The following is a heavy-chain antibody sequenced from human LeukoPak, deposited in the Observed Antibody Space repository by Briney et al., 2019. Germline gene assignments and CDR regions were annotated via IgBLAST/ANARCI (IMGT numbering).Heavy chain of an antibody. V-gene: IGHV1-69*06. Sequence: VASVKVSCKASGGTFSSYAISWVRQAPGQGLEWMGGIIPIFGTANYAQKFQGRVTITADKSTSTAYMELSSLRSEDTAVYYCALGLLRYFDWLLYLRGYYYYYMDVWGKGTTVTVSS. CDR2: IIPIFGTA. CDR3: ALGLLRYFDWLLYLRGYYYYYMDV. CDR1: GGTFSSYA. D-gene: IGHD3-9*01. J-gene: IGHJ6*03.